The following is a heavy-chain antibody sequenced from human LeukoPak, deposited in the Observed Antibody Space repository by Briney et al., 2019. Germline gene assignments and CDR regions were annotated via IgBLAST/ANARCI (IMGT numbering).Heavy chain of an antibody. Sequence: NPSETLSLTCTVSGDSINSYYWSWIRQPPGNGLEWIGKIYYRGTTNYNPSLKSRVTISVDTSKNQFSLKVSSVTAADTAVYYCARGSYYFDYWGQGTLVSVSS. V-gene: IGHV4-59*01. CDR1: GDSINSYY. CDR3: ARGSYYFDY. CDR2: IYYRGTT. J-gene: IGHJ4*02. D-gene: IGHD3-16*02.